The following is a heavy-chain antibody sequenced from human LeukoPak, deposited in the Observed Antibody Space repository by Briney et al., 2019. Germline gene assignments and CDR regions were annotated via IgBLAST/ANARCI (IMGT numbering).Heavy chain of an antibody. J-gene: IGHJ4*02. Sequence: ETLSLTGGVRGGSISSCFWRWIRQAPGKGLEWVGYALYTGSTEYNPPLNRRVTISLDTSNNQFSLRLSSVTAADTAVYYCARDNGYSYGIDYWGQGRLVTVSS. D-gene: IGHD5-18*01. CDR1: GGSISSCF. CDR2: ALYTGST. V-gene: IGHV4-59*01. CDR3: ARDNGYSYGIDY.